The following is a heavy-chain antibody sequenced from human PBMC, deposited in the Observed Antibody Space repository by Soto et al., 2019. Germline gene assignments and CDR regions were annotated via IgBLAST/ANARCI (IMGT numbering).Heavy chain of an antibody. D-gene: IGHD3-22*01. CDR1: EFPFSSCA. J-gene: IGHJ4*02. Sequence: GGSLRLPCAAPEFPFSSCAMSWVRQTPGKGLEWVSGINPSGGSTGYVDSVKGRSIISRDNSKNTLYRQMNSLGAEDTAVYFCATSAPSDMIVANYFRYWGQGPLVTVSS. V-gene: IGHV3-23*01. CDR2: INPSGGST. CDR3: ATSAPSDMIVANYFRY.